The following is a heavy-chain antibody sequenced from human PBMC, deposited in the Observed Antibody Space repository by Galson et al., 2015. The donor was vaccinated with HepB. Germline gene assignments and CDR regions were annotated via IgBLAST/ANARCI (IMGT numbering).Heavy chain of an antibody. J-gene: IGHJ4*02. V-gene: IGHV1-24*01. D-gene: IGHD3-22*01. Sequence: SVKVSCKVSGYNLTDLSMHWVRQAPGKGLEWMGGFDPEDGETIYAQKFQGRVTMTEDTSTDTAYMELSSLRSEDTAVYYCATSKYYYDSSGYSYAFDYWGQGTLVTVSS. CDR2: FDPEDGET. CDR3: ATSKYYYDSSGYSYAFDY. CDR1: GYNLTDLS.